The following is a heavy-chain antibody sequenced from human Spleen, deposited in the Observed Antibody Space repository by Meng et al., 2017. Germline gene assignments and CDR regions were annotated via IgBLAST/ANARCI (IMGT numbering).Heavy chain of an antibody. Sequence: QRRSGGAGVWKLSGSWSLTCIASGGSSSDSSGSCTRPPPGKGLERIGENNHSGSANYNPCLVSRATITVDTSQTHLSLKLSSVTAADSAVYYCARVPTTMGHDFDYWGQGTLVTVSS. J-gene: IGHJ4*02. CDR1: GGSSSDSS. D-gene: IGHD4-11*01. CDR2: NNHSGSA. CDR3: ARVPTTMGHDFDY. V-gene: IGHV4-34*01.